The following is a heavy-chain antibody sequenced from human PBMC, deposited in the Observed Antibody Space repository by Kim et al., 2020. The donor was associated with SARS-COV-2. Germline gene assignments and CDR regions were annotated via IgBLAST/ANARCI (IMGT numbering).Heavy chain of an antibody. Sequence: SETLSLTCTVSGGSISSYYWSWIRQPPGKGLEWIGYIYYSGSTNYNPSLKSRVTISVDTSKNQFSLKLSSVTAADTAVYYCARTTGDYQFDYWGQGTLVTVSS. V-gene: IGHV4-59*08. J-gene: IGHJ4*02. CDR2: IYYSGST. CDR3: ARTTGDYQFDY. D-gene: IGHD4-17*01. CDR1: GGSISSYY.